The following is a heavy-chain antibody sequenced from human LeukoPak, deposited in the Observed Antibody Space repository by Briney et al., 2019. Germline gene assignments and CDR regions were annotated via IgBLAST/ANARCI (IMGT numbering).Heavy chain of an antibody. CDR3: AREGCISANCHVNGDDKWFDP. V-gene: IGHV1-2*02. CDR2: INPNSGGT. D-gene: IGHD2-2*01. Sequence: ASVKVSCKASGYTFSASLLHWVRQAPGQPLEWMGWINPNSGGTKCAQTFQGRVTLTTDTSIGTAYLDLSRLTSDDTAVYYCAREGCISANCHVNGDDKWFDPWGQGTLVTVSS. J-gene: IGHJ5*02. CDR1: GYTFSASL.